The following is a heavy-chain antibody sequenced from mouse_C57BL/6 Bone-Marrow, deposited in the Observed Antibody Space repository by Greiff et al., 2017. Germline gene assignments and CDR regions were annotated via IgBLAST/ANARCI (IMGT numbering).Heavy chain of an antibody. CDR2: IDPSDSYT. Sequence: QVQLQQPGAELVKPGASVKLSCKASGYTFTSYWMQWVKQRPGQGLEWIGGIDPSDSYTNYNQKFKGKATLTVDTSSSTAYMQLSSLTSEDSAVYYGARCPFYYYGSLDYWGQGTTLTVSS. CDR3: ARCPFYYYGSLDY. V-gene: IGHV1-50*01. CDR1: GYTFTSYW. J-gene: IGHJ2*01. D-gene: IGHD1-1*01.